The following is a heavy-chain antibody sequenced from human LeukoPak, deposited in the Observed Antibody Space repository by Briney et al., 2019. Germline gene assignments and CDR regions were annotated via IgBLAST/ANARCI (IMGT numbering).Heavy chain of an antibody. Sequence: SVKVSCKASGGTFSSYAISWVRQAPGQGLEGMGGIIPIFGTANYAQKFQGRVTITADRSTSTAYMELSSLRSEDTAVYYCARGGIAAPRDYYYYYMDVWGKGTTVTVSS. CDR3: ARGGIAAPRDYYYYYMDV. CDR1: GGTFSSYA. V-gene: IGHV1-69*06. CDR2: IIPIFGTA. D-gene: IGHD6-6*01. J-gene: IGHJ6*03.